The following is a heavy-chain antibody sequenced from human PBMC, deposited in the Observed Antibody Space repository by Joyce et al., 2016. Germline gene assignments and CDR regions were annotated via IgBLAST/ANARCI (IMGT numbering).Heavy chain of an antibody. CDR3: AKILTATYSSGWFLDY. J-gene: IGHJ4*02. CDR1: GLTLSNYG. V-gene: IGHV3-30*18. CDR2: ISYDGIYK. Sequence: QVQLVESGGGVVQPGRSLRLACAASGLTLSNYGVHWVRQAPGKGLEWVAVISYDGIYKYYADSVKGRFTISRDNSKNTVFLEMNSLRTEDTAVYYCAKILTATYSSGWFLDYWGQRTLVTVSS. D-gene: IGHD6-25*01.